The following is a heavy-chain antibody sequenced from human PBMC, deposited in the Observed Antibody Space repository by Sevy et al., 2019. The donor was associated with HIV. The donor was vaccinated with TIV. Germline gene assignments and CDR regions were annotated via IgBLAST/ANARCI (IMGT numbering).Heavy chain of an antibody. J-gene: IGHJ4*02. CDR1: GGTFSSYA. CDR3: ARVRARFREPPWGSYQD. V-gene: IGHV1-69*13. CDR2: IIPIFGTA. Sequence: ASVKVSCKASGGTFSSYAISWVRRAPRQGLEWMGGIIPIFGTANYAQKFQGRVTLTADESTSTAYMELSSLRSEDTAVYCCARVRARFREPPWGSYQDWGQGSLVTVSS. D-gene: IGHD3-16*02.